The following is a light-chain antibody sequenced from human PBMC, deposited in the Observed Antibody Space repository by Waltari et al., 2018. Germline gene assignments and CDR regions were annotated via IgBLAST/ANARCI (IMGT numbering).Light chain of an antibody. J-gene: IGLJ1*01. V-gene: IGLV2-14*03. CDR2: DVS. Sequence: QSALTHPVSVSGSPGQSIALSCPGTRGVVGGYDYAFWYQQHPGKVPKLMIYDVSARPSGVSNRFSGSKSGNTASLTISGLQAEDEADYYCTSFTSSRTYVFGTGTKVTVL. CDR1: RGVVGGYDY. CDR3: TSFTSSRTYV.